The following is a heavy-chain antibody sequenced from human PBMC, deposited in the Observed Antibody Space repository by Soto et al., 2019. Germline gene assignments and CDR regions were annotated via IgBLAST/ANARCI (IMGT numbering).Heavy chain of an antibody. Sequence: LSLTCTVSGGSISSSSYYWGWIRQPPGKGLEWIGSIYYSGSTYYNPSLKSRVTISVDTSKNQFSLKLSSVTAADTAVYYCARRDYDFWSGYPNWFDPWGQGTLVTVSS. D-gene: IGHD3-3*01. CDR2: IYYSGST. V-gene: IGHV4-39*01. J-gene: IGHJ5*02. CDR1: GGSISSSSYY. CDR3: ARRDYDFWSGYPNWFDP.